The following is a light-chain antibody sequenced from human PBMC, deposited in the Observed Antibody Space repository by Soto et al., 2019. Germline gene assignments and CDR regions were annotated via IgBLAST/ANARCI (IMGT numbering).Light chain of an antibody. CDR1: SSNIGSNT. J-gene: IGLJ1*01. CDR2: SNN. Sequence: QLVLTQPPSASGTPGQRVTISCSGSSSNIGSNTVNWYQQLPGTAPKLLIYSNNQRPSGVPDRLSGSKSGPSASLAISGLQSEDEADYSCAAWHDILNGSYVFGTGTKLTVL. V-gene: IGLV1-44*01. CDR3: AAWHDILNGSYV.